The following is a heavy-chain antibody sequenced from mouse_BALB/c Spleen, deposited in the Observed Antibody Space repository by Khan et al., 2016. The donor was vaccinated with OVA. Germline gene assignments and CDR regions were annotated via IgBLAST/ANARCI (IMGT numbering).Heavy chain of an antibody. Sequence: QVQLQQSGAELAKPGASMKMSCKASGYTFTTYWMNWVKQRPGQGLEWIGYIDPPTGYTVYNQKFKDRATLTIDKSSSTAYMQLSSLTSEDSAVDYCARRRLYSIFAYWGQGTLVTVSA. CDR1: GYTFTTYW. D-gene: IGHD2-5*01. CDR2: IDPPTGYT. J-gene: IGHJ3*01. CDR3: ARRRLYSIFAY. V-gene: IGHV1-7*01.